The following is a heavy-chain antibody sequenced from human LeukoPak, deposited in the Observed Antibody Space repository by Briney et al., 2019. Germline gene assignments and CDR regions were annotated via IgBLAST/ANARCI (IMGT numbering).Heavy chain of an antibody. V-gene: IGHV3-20*04. CDR3: ARDGNGSGSYYEASFFDF. Sequence: GGSLRLSCAASGFTFDDYGMSWVRQAPGKGLEWVSGINWNGGSTGYADSVKGRFTISRDNAKNSLYLQMNSLRAEDTAVYYCARDGNGSGSYYEASFFDFWGQGTLVTVSS. D-gene: IGHD3-10*01. CDR1: GFTFDDYG. CDR2: INWNGGST. J-gene: IGHJ4*02.